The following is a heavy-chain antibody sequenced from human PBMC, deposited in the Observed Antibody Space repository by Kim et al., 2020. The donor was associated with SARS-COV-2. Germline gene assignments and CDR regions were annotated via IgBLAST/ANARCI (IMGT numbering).Heavy chain of an antibody. V-gene: IGHV1-24*01. CDR2: FDPEDGET. J-gene: IGHJ3*02. CDR3: KVVAATPALLVDAFDI. CDR1: GYTLTELS. Sequence: ASVKVSCKVSGYTLTELSMHWVRQAPGKGLEWMGGFDPEDGETIYAQKFQGRVTMTEDTSTDTAYMELSSLRSEDTAVYYCKVVAATPALLVDAFDIWGQGTMVTVSS. D-gene: IGHD2-15*01.